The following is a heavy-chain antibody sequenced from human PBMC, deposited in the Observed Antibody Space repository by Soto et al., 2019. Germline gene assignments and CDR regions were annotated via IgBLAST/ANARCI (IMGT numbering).Heavy chain of an antibody. CDR2: INPSGGST. Sequence: ASVKVSCKASGYIFTNHSIHWVRQAPGQGLEWMGIINPSGGSTNYLQKFQGRITMTRDTSTSTVYMELSSLRSEDTAVYFCARADYYDSSGFYYDCWGQGTLVTVSS. V-gene: IGHV1-46*01. CDR1: GYIFTNHS. J-gene: IGHJ4*02. D-gene: IGHD3-22*01. CDR3: ARADYYDSSGFYYDC.